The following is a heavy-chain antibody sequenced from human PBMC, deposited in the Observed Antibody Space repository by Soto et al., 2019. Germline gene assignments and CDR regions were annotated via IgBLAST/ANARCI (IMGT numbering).Heavy chain of an antibody. J-gene: IGHJ6*03. CDR3: ARHWVSSGFWREGKYSMDV. CDR2: VYYTGMT. D-gene: IGHD3-3*01. V-gene: IGHV4-39*01. Sequence: QLQLQESGPGLVKPSETLSLTCIVSGVSLSSTSYYWGWVRQPPGKGLDGLGSVYYTGMTYYHPSLKTRVKISIDTAKNQFSLKVTSVTPADTAVYYCARHWVSSGFWREGKYSMDVWGKGTTVTVSS. CDR1: GVSLSSTSYY.